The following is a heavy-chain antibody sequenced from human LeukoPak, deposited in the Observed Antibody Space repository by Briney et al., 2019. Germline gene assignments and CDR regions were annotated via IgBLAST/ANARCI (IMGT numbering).Heavy chain of an antibody. CDR3: ASMEYYYGSGSYYNGLYFDY. CDR2: IYSGGST. CDR1: GFTVSSNY. J-gene: IGHJ4*02. D-gene: IGHD3-10*01. Sequence: PGGSLRLSCAASGFTVSSNYMSWVRQAPGKGLEWVSVIYSGGSTYYADSVKGRFTISRDNSKNTLYLQMNSLRAEDTAVYYCASMEYYYGSGSYYNGLYFDYWGQGTLVTVSS. V-gene: IGHV3-66*01.